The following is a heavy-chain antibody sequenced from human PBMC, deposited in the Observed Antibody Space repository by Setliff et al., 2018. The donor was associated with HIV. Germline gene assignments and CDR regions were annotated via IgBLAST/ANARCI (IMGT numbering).Heavy chain of an antibody. CDR2: IFSDDEK. V-gene: IGHV2-26*01. Sequence: SGPTLVNPTETLTLTCTVSGLSLSNTRMGVSWIRQPPGKALGWLTHIFSDDEKSYSTSLKSRLTISKDTSKSQVVLTMTNLDPVDTATYYCARLMKTYYYDTSGYYAPWGNFDHWGQGTLVTVSS. CDR1: GLSLSNTRMG. CDR3: ARLMKTYYYDTSGYYAPWGNFDH. J-gene: IGHJ4*02. D-gene: IGHD3-22*01.